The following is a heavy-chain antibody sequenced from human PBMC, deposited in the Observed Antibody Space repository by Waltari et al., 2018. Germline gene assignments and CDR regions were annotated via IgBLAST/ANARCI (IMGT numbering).Heavy chain of an antibody. CDR3: ARGVAQGVDY. V-gene: IGHV1-8*02. Sequence: QVQLVQSGAEVRRPGASVKVSCKASGYAFTSLDINGVRQATGQGFAWMGGMSPAAGKTGYSQKFQGRVSMTADSSIDTFYMELTSLQSQDTAVYYCARGVAQGVDYWGQGTLVTVSS. CDR2: MSPAAGKT. CDR1: GYAFTSLD. D-gene: IGHD5-12*01. J-gene: IGHJ4*02.